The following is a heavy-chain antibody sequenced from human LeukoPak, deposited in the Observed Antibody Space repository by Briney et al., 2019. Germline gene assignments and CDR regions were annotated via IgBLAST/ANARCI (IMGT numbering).Heavy chain of an antibody. V-gene: IGHV4-59*01. CDR1: GGSISSDY. Sequence: PSETLSLTCTVSGGSISSDYWSWIRQPPGKGLEWIGYIYYSGSTNYNPSLKSRVTISVDMSKNQFSLKLSSVTAADTAVYYCARGPSGGANNWFDPWGQGNLVTVSS. J-gene: IGHJ5*02. D-gene: IGHD2-15*01. CDR3: ARGPSGGANNWFDP. CDR2: IYYSGST.